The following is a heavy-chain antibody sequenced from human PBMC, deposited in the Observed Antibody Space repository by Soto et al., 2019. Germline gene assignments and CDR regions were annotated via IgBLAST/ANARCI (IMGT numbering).Heavy chain of an antibody. V-gene: IGHV3-33*01. Sequence: GGSLRLSCAASGFTFSRYGMHWVRQAPGKGLEWVAVIWYDGSNKYYAESVKGRFTISRDSSKHKLYLQMNSLRAEDMAVFYCARDFVDYYSGYTGDYYYYGMDVWGQGTTVTVSS. CDR1: GFTFSRYG. CDR3: ARDFVDYYSGYTGDYYYYGMDV. CDR2: IWYDGSNK. J-gene: IGHJ6*02. D-gene: IGHD3-22*01.